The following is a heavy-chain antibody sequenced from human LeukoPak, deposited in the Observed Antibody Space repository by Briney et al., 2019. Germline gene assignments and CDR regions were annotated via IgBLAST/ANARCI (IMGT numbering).Heavy chain of an antibody. CDR3: ARAYYYDSSGYYFFQTPHPPDAFDI. J-gene: IGHJ3*02. CDR2: ISAYNGNT. CDR1: GYTFTSYG. Sequence: GASVKVSCKASGYTFTSYGISWVRQAPGQGLEWMGWISAYNGNTNYAQKLQGRVTITRNTSISTAYMELSSLRSEDTAVYYCARAYYYDSSGYYFFQTPHPPDAFDIWGQGTMVTVSS. D-gene: IGHD3-22*01. V-gene: IGHV1-18*01.